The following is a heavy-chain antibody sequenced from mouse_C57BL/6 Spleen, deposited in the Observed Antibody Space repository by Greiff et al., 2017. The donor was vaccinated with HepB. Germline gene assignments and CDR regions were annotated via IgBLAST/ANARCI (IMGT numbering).Heavy chain of an antibody. CDR2: INPGSGGT. Sequence: QVQLQQSGAELVRPGTSVKVSCKASGYAFTNYLIEWVKQRPGQGLEWIGVINPGSGGTNYNEKFKGKATLTADKSSSTAYMQLSSLTSEDSAVYFCATGDSNYFYFDYWGQGTTLTVSS. CDR1: GYAFTNYL. V-gene: IGHV1-54*01. J-gene: IGHJ2*01. CDR3: ATGDSNYFYFDY. D-gene: IGHD2-5*01.